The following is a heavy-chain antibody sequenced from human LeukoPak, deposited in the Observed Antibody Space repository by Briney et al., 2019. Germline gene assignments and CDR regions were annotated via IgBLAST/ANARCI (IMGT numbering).Heavy chain of an antibody. Sequence: GASVKVSCKASGGTFSSYAISWVRQAPGQGLEWMGWISAYNGNTNYAQKLQGRVTMTTDTSTSTAYMELRSLRSDDTAVYYCARGLDYGDYENLFHWGQGTLVTVSS. J-gene: IGHJ4*02. CDR1: GGTFSSYA. CDR3: ARGLDYGDYENLFH. D-gene: IGHD4-17*01. CDR2: ISAYNGNT. V-gene: IGHV1-18*01.